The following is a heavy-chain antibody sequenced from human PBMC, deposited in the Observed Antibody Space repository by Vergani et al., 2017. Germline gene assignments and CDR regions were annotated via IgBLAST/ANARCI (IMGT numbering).Heavy chain of an antibody. J-gene: IGHJ4*02. D-gene: IGHD3-22*01. Sequence: QVQLVQSGAEVKKPGASVKVSCKASGYTFTSYAISWVRQAPGQGLEWMGRIIPILGIANYAQKFQGRVTITADKSTSTAYMELNSLRAEDTAVYYCARGYYDSSGYYHFDYWGQGTLVTVSS. CDR3: ARGYYDSSGYYHFDY. CDR2: IIPILGIA. CDR1: GYTFTSYA. V-gene: IGHV1-69*04.